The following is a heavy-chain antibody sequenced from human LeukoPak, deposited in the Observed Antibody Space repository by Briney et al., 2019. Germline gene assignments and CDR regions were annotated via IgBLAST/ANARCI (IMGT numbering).Heavy chain of an antibody. Sequence: APVKVSCKASGGTFSSYAISWVRQAPGQGLEWMGGIIPIFGTANYAQKFQGRVTITADESTSTAYMELSSLRSEDAAVYYCARGPIIAAGTDYWGQGTLVTVSS. D-gene: IGHD6-13*01. J-gene: IGHJ4*02. V-gene: IGHV1-69*13. CDR3: ARGPIIAAGTDY. CDR1: GGTFSSYA. CDR2: IIPIFGTA.